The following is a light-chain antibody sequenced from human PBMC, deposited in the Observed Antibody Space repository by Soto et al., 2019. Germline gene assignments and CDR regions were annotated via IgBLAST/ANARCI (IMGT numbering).Light chain of an antibody. CDR3: QQYSNWPLT. CDR1: QSVSSN. CDR2: CAS. J-gene: IGKJ4*01. Sequence: EIVMTQSPATLSLSPGERATLSCRASQSVSSNLACYQQKPGQAPRRLLYCASTRATGIPARFSGSGSGTEFTLTISSLQSEDFAVYYCQQYSNWPLTFGGGTKVEIK. V-gene: IGKV3-15*01.